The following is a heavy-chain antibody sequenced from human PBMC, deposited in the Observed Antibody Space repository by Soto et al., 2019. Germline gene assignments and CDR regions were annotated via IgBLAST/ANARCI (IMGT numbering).Heavy chain of an antibody. CDR2: ISWNSGSM. D-gene: IGHD3-16*02. Sequence: EVQLVESGGGLVQPGRSLRLSCAASGFTFDNYVMHWVRQVPGKGLEWVAGISWNSGSMGHADYVKGRFTIARDNANNSLHLQMNSLRADDTALYYCATDITPYRTIWYFDYWGHGTLVTVSS. J-gene: IGHJ4*01. CDR1: GFTFDNYV. V-gene: IGHV3-9*01. CDR3: ATDITPYRTIWYFDY.